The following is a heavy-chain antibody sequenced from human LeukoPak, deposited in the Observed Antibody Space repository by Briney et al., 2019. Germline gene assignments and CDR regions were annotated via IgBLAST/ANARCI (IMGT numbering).Heavy chain of an antibody. Sequence: GGSLRLSCAASGFTFSSYAMSWFRQAPGKGLEWVSAISGGGGSTNYADSVKGWFTVSRDNSKNTLYLLLNSLRAEETAVYYCAKASCIIGTIDYWGQGTLVTVSS. J-gene: IGHJ4*02. V-gene: IGHV3-23*01. CDR3: AKASCIIGTIDY. D-gene: IGHD1/OR15-1a*01. CDR1: GFTFSSYA. CDR2: ISGGGGST.